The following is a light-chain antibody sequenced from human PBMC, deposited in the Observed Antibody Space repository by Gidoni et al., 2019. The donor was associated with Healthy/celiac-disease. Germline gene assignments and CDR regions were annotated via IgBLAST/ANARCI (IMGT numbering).Light chain of an antibody. V-gene: IGKV3-20*01. CDR1: QSVTSAY. CDR3: QQYGSSPLYT. CDR2: GAS. Sequence: EIVLTQSPGTLSLSPGERATLSCRASQSVTSAYLAWYQQKPGQAPRLLIYGASSRATGIQDRFSGSGSGTDFTLTISRLEPEDFAVYYCQQYGSSPLYTFXQXTKLXIK. J-gene: IGKJ2*01.